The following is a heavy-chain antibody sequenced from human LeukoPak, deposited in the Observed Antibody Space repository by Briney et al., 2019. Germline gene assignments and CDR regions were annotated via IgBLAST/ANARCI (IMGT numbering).Heavy chain of an antibody. J-gene: IGHJ4*02. CDR3: ARGLPRMHIVVVTAIPRPFDY. CDR1: GGSISSSSYY. V-gene: IGHV4-39*07. Sequence: SETLSLTCTVSGGSISSSSYYWSWIRQPPGKGLQWIGEINHSGSTNYNPSLKSRVTISVDTSKNQFSLKLSSVTAADTAVYYCARGLPRMHIVVVTAIPRPFDYWGQGTLVTVSS. D-gene: IGHD2-21*02. CDR2: INHSGST.